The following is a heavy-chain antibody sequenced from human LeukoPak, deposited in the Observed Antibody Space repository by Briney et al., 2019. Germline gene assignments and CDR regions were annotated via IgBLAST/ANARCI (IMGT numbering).Heavy chain of an antibody. Sequence: PGGSLRLSCAASGFTFDDYAMHWVRQVPGKGLEWVAGISWNGGIIGSADSVKGRFTISRDNAKHSLSLQMNSLRSEDTALYYCAKDHGSGFYYFDCWGQGTLVTVSS. V-gene: IGHV3-9*01. CDR3: AKDHGSGFYYFDC. CDR2: ISWNGGII. D-gene: IGHD6-19*01. CDR1: GFTFDDYA. J-gene: IGHJ4*02.